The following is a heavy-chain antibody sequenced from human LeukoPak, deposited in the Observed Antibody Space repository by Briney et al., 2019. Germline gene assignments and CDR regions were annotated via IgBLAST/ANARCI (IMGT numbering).Heavy chain of an antibody. CDR3: ARDLAVAGHDAFDI. J-gene: IGHJ3*02. Sequence: SQTLSLTCTVSGGSISSGGYYWSWIRQHPGKGLEWIGYIYYSGSTYYNPSLKSRVTISVDTSKNQFSLKLSSVTAADTAVYYRARDLAVAGHDAFDIWGQGTMVTVSS. CDR1: GGSISSGGYY. D-gene: IGHD6-19*01. CDR2: IYYSGST. V-gene: IGHV4-31*03.